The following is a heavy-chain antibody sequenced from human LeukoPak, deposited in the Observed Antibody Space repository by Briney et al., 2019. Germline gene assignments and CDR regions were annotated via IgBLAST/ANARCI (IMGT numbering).Heavy chain of an antibody. V-gene: IGHV4-38-2*02. J-gene: IGHJ5*02. CDR3: ARAPYLYYGSGSYRRETINWFDP. CDR2: IHSSGNT. D-gene: IGHD3-10*01. Sequence: PSETLSLTCTVSGYSISSGYYWGWIRQPPGKRLEWVASIHSSGNTYYSPTLKSRVTISVDTSKNQFSLNLTSVTAADAAVYYCARAPYLYYGSGSYRRETINWFDPWGQGTLVTVSS. CDR1: GYSISSGYY.